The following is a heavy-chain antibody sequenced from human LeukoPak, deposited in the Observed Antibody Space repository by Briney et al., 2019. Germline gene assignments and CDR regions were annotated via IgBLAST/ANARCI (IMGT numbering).Heavy chain of an antibody. CDR2: IYSRGST. V-gene: IGHV4-4*07. CDR1: GGSINGYY. J-gene: IGHJ4*02. CDR3: AREEAGSGSYGDHKTGDY. D-gene: IGHD3-10*01. Sequence: NPSETLSLTCTVSGGSINGYYWSWIRQPAGKGLERIGRIYSRGSTNYNPSLKSRVTMSVDTSKYQFSLKLRSVTAADTAVYFCAREEAGSGSYGDHKTGDYWGQGTLVTVSS.